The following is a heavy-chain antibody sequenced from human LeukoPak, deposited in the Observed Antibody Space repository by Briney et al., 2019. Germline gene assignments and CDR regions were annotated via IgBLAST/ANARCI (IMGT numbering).Heavy chain of an antibody. CDR2: INHSGST. CDR1: GGSFSGYY. V-gene: IGHV4-34*01. Sequence: SETLSLTCAVYGGSFSGYYWSWIRQPPGKGLEWIGEINHSGSTNYNPSLKRRVTISVDTSKNQFSLKLSSVTAADAAVYYCARDSRSSAVSGGFDYWGQGTLVTVSS. J-gene: IGHJ4*02. D-gene: IGHD3-22*01. CDR3: ARDSRSSAVSGGFDY.